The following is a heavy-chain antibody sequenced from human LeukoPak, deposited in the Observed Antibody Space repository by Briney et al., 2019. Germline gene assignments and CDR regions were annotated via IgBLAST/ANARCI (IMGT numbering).Heavy chain of an antibody. CDR3: ARSPPSYGDYLSYYYYYYGMDV. D-gene: IGHD4-17*01. V-gene: IGHV1-69*01. CDR1: RGTFSSYA. J-gene: IGHJ6*02. Sequence: GSSVKVSCKASRGTFSSYAISWVRQAPGQGLEWMGGIIPIFGTANYAQKFQGRVTITADESTSTAYMELSSLRSEDTAVYYCARSPPSYGDYLSYYYYYYGMDVWGQGTTVTVSS. CDR2: IIPIFGTA.